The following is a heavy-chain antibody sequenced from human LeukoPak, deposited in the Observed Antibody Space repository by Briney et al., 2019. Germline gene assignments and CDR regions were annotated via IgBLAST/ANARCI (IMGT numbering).Heavy chain of an antibody. V-gene: IGHV1-69*05. CDR3: ATNHLIAAALVFDP. D-gene: IGHD6-13*01. Sequence: SVKVSCKAFGGTFSSYAISWVRQAPGQGLEWMGRIIPIFGTANYAQKFQGRVTIATDESTSTAYMELSSLRSEDTAVYYCATNHLIAAALVFDPWGQGTLVTVSS. J-gene: IGHJ5*02. CDR1: GGTFSSYA. CDR2: IIPIFGTA.